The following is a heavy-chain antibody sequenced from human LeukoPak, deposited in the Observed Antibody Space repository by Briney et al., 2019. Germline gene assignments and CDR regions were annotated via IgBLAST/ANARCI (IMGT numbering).Heavy chain of an antibody. CDR2: ISSSGSTI. D-gene: IGHD2-15*01. V-gene: IGHV3-48*02. CDR1: GFTFSSYS. CDR3: VFPYWQDLDH. Sequence: GGSLRLSCAASGFTFSSYSMQWVRPAPGKGLEWVSHISSSGSTIYYADSVKGRFSISRDNGKESLYLQMSSLRDEDTAVYYCVFPYWQDLDHWGQGTLVTVSS. J-gene: IGHJ4*02.